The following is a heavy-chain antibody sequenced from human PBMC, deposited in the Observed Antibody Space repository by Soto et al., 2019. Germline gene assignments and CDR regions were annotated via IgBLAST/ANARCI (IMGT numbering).Heavy chain of an antibody. CDR2: IIPIFGTA. J-gene: IGHJ4*02. Sequence: QVQLVQSGAEVRKPGSSVRVSCKASGGSFNRHTISWVRQAPGQGLEWMGGIIPIFGTANHAQKFQGRVTIIADESTSTVSKELSSVKADDTAIYSCARGWGYDSTDYYYAYWGQGTLVIVSS. CDR1: GGSFNRHT. D-gene: IGHD3-22*01. V-gene: IGHV1-69*01. CDR3: ARGWGYDSTDYYYAY.